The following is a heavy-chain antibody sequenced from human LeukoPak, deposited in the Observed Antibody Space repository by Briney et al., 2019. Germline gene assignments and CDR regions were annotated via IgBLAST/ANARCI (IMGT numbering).Heavy chain of an antibody. D-gene: IGHD4-23*01. CDR2: ISYDGSNQ. CDR3: AKNLGGNVWDYFDY. CDR1: GFTFSGYV. J-gene: IGHJ4*02. V-gene: IGHV3-30*18. Sequence: GGSLRLSCAASGFTFSGYVMHRVRQAPGMGLEWVALISYDGSNQYYADSVEGRFTISRDNSKNTLYLQMNSLRAEDTAVYYCAKNLGGNVWDYFDYWGQGTLVTVSS.